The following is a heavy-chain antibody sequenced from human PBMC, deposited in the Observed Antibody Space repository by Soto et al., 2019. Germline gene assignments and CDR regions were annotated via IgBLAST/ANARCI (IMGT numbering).Heavy chain of an antibody. CDR2: ISAYNGNT. D-gene: IGHD5-18*01. V-gene: IGHV1-18*01. CDR1: GYTFTSYG. J-gene: IGHJ3*02. Sequence: ASVKVSCKASGYTFTSYGISCVRQAPGQGLEWMGWISAYNGNTNYAQKLPGRVTMTTDTSTSTAYMELRSLRSDDTAVYYCARDGLAAMVGKIWGQGTMVTVSS. CDR3: ARDGLAAMVGKI.